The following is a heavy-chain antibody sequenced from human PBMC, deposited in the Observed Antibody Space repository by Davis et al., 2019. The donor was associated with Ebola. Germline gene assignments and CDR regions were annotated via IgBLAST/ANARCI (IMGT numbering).Heavy chain of an antibody. CDR1: GGSISSSYDY. CDR2: VYYSGST. J-gene: IGHJ6*02. V-gene: IGHV4-39*07. D-gene: IGHD4-11*01. Sequence: PSETLSLTCTVSGGSISSSYDYWGWIRQPPGKGLEWIGSVYYSGSTHYNPSLKSRLTISVDTSKNQFSLKLNSVTDADTAVYYCASYTSPLNYYYFVMDVWGQGTTVTVSS. CDR3: ASYTSPLNYYYFVMDV.